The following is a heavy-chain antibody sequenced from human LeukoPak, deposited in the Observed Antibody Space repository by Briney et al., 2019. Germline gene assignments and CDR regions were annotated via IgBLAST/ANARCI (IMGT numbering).Heavy chain of an antibody. CDR2: INPSGGST. CDR3: ARDKLDTLVPAAILGY. CDR1: GYTFTSYY. J-gene: IGHJ4*02. D-gene: IGHD2-2*02. Sequence: GASVKVSCKASGYTFTSYYMHWVRQALGQGLEWMGIINPSGGSTSYAQKFQGRVTMTRDMSTSTVYMELSSLRSEDTAVYYCARDKLDTLVPAAILGYWGQGTLVTVSS. V-gene: IGHV1-46*01.